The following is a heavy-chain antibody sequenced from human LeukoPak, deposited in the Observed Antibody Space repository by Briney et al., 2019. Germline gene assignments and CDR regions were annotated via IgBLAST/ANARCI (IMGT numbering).Heavy chain of an antibody. CDR3: ARDRNTYYYDSSGYFIY. Sequence: GGSLRLSCEASGFTFSTFAMIWVRQPPEKGLEWVSSIFPSGGEIHYADSVKGRFTISRDNAKNSLYLQMNSLRAEDTAVYYCARDRNTYYYDSSGYFIYWGQGTLVTVSS. J-gene: IGHJ4*02. V-gene: IGHV3-21*01. CDR2: IFPSGGEI. D-gene: IGHD3-22*01. CDR1: GFTFSTFA.